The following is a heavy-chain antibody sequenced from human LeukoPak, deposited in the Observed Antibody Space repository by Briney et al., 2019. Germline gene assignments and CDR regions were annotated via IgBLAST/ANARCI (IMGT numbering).Heavy chain of an antibody. CDR3: ARGGGYYTGHWFDP. CDR1: GYTLTELS. Sequence: RASVKVSCKVSGYTLTELSMHWVRQAPGKGLEWMGGFDPEDGETIYAQKFQGRVTITADKSMSTAYMELSSLRSEDTAVYYCARGGGYYTGHWFDPWGQGTLVTVSS. CDR2: FDPEDGET. D-gene: IGHD3-3*01. J-gene: IGHJ5*02. V-gene: IGHV1-24*01.